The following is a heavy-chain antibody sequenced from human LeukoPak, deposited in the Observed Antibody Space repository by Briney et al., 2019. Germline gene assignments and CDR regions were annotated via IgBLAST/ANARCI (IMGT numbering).Heavy chain of an antibody. CDR1: GFTFSDYY. CDR2: ITSTGSAT. D-gene: IGHD6-13*01. CDR3: ARGGVAAAGPDWYFDL. Sequence: PGGSLRLSCEASGFTFSDYYIRWFRQTPGKGLEWVAYITSTGSATYYADSVKGRFSISRDNAKNSLYLQMNSLRAGDTAVYYCARGGVAAAGPDWYFDLWGRGTLVTVSS. V-gene: IGHV3-11*01. J-gene: IGHJ2*01.